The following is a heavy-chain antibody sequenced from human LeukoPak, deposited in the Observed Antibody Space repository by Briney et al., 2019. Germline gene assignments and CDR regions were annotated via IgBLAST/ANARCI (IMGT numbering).Heavy chain of an antibody. CDR1: GFTFDDYA. J-gene: IGHJ4*02. V-gene: IGHV3-9*03. Sequence: PGRSLRLSCAASGFTFDDYAMHWVRQAPGKGLEWVSGISWNSGSIGYADSVKGRFTISRDNAKNSLYLQMNSLRAEDMALYYCAKSSGGYSSSSHYFDYWGQGTLVTVSS. CDR3: AKSSGGYSSSSHYFDY. D-gene: IGHD6-13*01. CDR2: ISWNSGSI.